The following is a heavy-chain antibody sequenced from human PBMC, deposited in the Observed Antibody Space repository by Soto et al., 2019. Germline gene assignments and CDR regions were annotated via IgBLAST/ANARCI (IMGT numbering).Heavy chain of an antibody. D-gene: IGHD4-17*01. CDR1: GGSVSSGGYY. CDR2: IYYTGIT. V-gene: IGHV4-31*03. Sequence: PSETLSLTCNVSGGSVSSGGYYWSWIRQHPGKGLEWIGYIYYTGITYYNPSLQSRVTISLGTSKNQFSLTLTSVAAADTAIYYCASEPTVPSGFDSWGQGTLDTVSS. CDR3: ASEPTVPSGFDS. J-gene: IGHJ4*02.